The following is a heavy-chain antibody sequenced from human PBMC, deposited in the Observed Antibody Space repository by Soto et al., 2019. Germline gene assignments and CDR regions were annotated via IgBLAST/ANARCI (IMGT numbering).Heavy chain of an antibody. J-gene: IGHJ4*02. V-gene: IGHV4-39*01. CDR2: MYYSGSS. D-gene: IGHD4-4*01. CDR1: GGSISSRTFW. CDR3: ARHPRDDYNYGGSGIFDY. Sequence: QLQLQESGPGLVKPSETLSLTCSVSGGSISSRTFWWAWIRQPPGKGLEWIGDMYYSGSSYSSPSLNGRVTPSLDTSKNQLSLKLNFVTAADTAVYYCARHPRDDYNYGGSGIFDYWGQGTLVTVSS.